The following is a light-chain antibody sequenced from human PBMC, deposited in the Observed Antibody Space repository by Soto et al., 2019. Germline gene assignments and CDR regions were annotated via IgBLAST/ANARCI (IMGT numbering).Light chain of an antibody. CDR3: MSYDKSLSGYV. CDR2: GNT. Sequence: VLTQSPSLSGAPGQRLTLSCTGSSSNIGAGYDVHWYQQLPGAAPKVVIYGNTNRPSGVPDRFSGSKSGPSASLVITGLQAEDEADYYCMSYDKSLSGYVFGAGTKVTVL. CDR1: SSNIGAGYD. J-gene: IGLJ1*01. V-gene: IGLV1-40*01.